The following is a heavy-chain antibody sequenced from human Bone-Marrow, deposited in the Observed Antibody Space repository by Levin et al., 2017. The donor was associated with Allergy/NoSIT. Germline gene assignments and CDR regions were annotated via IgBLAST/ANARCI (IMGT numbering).Heavy chain of an antibody. CDR3: ARSGYCSGGSCQLGSLEYFQH. CDR2: IIPIFGTA. J-gene: IGHJ1*01. CDR1: GGTFSSYA. V-gene: IGHV1-69*06. D-gene: IGHD2-15*01. Sequence: GASVKVSCKASGGTFSSYAISWVRQAPGQGLEWMGGIIPIFGTANYAQKFQGRVTITADKSTSTAYMELSSLRSEDTAVYYCARSGYCSGGSCQLGSLEYFQHWGQGTLVTVSS.